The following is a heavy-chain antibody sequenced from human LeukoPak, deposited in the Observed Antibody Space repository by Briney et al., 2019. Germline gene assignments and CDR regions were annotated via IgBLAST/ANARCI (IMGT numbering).Heavy chain of an antibody. V-gene: IGHV4-61*02. Sequence: SETLSLTCTVSGGSISSGSYYWSWIRQPAEKGLEWIGRIYTSDNTNYNPSLNSRVTVSIDTSRNQFSLKLKSVTAADTAVYYCARGPGPLQLGRLEAFDIWGQGTMVTVSS. J-gene: IGHJ3*02. D-gene: IGHD1-1*01. CDR1: GGSISSGSYY. CDR2: IYTSDNT. CDR3: ARGPGPLQLGRLEAFDI.